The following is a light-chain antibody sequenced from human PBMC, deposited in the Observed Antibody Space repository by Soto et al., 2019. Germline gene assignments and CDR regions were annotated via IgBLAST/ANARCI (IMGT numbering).Light chain of an antibody. V-gene: IGKV3-20*01. CDR3: QQYGSSPMYS. CDR1: QTVSSSY. Sequence: EIVLTQSPGTLSMSPGERATLSCRASQTVSSSYLAWYQQKPGQAPRILIHGASTRAYGIPDRFSGSGSGTDVTLTISRLEPEDFAVYYCQQYGSSPMYSFGQGTKLEIK. J-gene: IGKJ2*03. CDR2: GAS.